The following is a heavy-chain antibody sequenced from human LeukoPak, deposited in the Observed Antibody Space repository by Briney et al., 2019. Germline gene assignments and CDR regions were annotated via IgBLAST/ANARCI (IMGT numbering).Heavy chain of an antibody. Sequence: ASVKVSCKASGFTFTSSAMQWVRQARGQRLEWIGWIVVGSGNTNYAQKFQERVTITRDMSTSTAYMELSSLRSEDTAVYYCAVTYYYDSSGYYYSFDYWGQGTLVTVSS. CDR1: GFTFTSSA. CDR3: AVTYYYDSSGYYYSFDY. CDR2: IVVGSGNT. J-gene: IGHJ4*02. V-gene: IGHV1-58*02. D-gene: IGHD3-22*01.